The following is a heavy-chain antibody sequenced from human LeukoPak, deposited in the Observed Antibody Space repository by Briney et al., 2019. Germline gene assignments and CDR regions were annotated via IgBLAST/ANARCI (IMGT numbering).Heavy chain of an antibody. CDR2: IIPIFGTT. Sequence: GASVKVSCKASGGTSSRYPVTWVRQAPGQGLEWMAMIIPIFGTTNYAQKFQGRVSITTDESTSTAYMELSSLRSEDTAVYYCARLGREYHDVWKGYDPYYMDVWGNGTTVIVSS. V-gene: IGHV1-69*05. J-gene: IGHJ6*03. CDR3: ARLGREYHDVWKGYDPYYMDV. CDR1: GGTSSRYP. D-gene: IGHD3-3*01.